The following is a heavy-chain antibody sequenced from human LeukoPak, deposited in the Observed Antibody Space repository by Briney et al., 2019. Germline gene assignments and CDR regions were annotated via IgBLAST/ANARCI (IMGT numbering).Heavy chain of an antibody. CDR1: ANTLGYY. CDR3: ATYYYGSDSNWFDP. Sequence: ASVKASCKASANTLGYYMHWVRQAPGQGLEWMGWINPNSGGTNYAQKFQGRVTITADKSTSTAHMELSSLRSEDTAVYYCATYYYGSDSNWFDPWGQGTLVTVSS. V-gene: IGHV1-2*02. CDR2: INPNSGGT. J-gene: IGHJ5*02. D-gene: IGHD3-10*01.